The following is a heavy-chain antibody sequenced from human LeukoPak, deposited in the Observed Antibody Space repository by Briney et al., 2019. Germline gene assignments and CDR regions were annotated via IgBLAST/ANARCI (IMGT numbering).Heavy chain of an antibody. Sequence: ASVKVSCKASGYTFTSYDINWVRQATGQGLEWMGWMNPNSGNTGYAQKFQGRVTMTRNTSISTAYMELSSLRSEDTAVYYCARGLTTVDPNWFEPWGQGTLVTVSS. CDR2: MNPNSGNT. CDR1: GYTFTSYD. J-gene: IGHJ5*02. CDR3: ARGLTTVDPNWFEP. V-gene: IGHV1-8*01. D-gene: IGHD4-23*01.